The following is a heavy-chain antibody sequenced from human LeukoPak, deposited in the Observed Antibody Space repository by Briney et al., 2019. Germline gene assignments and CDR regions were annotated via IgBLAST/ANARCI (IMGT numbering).Heavy chain of an antibody. CDR2: INHSGST. Sequence: SETLSLTCAVYGGSFSGYYWSWIRQPPGKGLEWIGEINHSGSTNYNPSLKRRLTISVDTSKHQFSLKLSSVTAADTAVYYCARGLQGYDCGGGSCLPVYWGQGTLVTVSS. D-gene: IGHD2-15*01. CDR3: ARGLQGYDCGGGSCLPVY. J-gene: IGHJ4*02. CDR1: GGSFSGYY. V-gene: IGHV4-34*01.